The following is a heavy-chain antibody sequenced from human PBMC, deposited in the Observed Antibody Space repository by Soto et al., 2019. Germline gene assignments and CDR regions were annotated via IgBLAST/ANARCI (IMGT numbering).Heavy chain of an antibody. J-gene: IGHJ6*02. CDR3: ASLPFGFVVVPAAIEGRYGMDV. V-gene: IGHV5-10-1*01. CDR2: IDPSDSYT. D-gene: IGHD2-2*02. CDR1: GYSFTSYW. Sequence: GESLKISCKGSGYSFTSYWISWVRQMPGKGLEWMGRIDPSDSYTNYSPSFQGHVTISADKSISTAYLQWSSLKASDTAMYYCASLPFGFVVVPAAIEGRYGMDVWGQGTTVTVSS.